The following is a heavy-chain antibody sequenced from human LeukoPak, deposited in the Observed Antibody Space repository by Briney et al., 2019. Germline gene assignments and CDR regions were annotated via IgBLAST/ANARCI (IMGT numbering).Heavy chain of an antibody. J-gene: IGHJ3*02. CDR3: ARDRRFGELSRAFDI. Sequence: SETLSLTCAVSGGSISSGDYSWSWLRQPPGKGLEWIANIYHSGSTYYNPSLKSRITMSVDRSKNQFSLRLSSVTAADTAVYYCARDRRFGELSRAFDIWGQGTMVTVSS. V-gene: IGHV4-30-2*01. CDR2: IYHSGST. CDR1: GGSISSGDYS. D-gene: IGHD3-10*01.